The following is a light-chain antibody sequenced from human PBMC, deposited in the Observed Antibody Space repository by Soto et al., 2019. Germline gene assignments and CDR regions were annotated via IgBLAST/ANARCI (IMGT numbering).Light chain of an antibody. CDR2: QTS. CDR3: HQRKSWPRT. V-gene: IGKV3-11*01. J-gene: IGKJ1*01. Sequence: EIVLTQSPATLSSFAGDRVTLSCRASQYINTRLAWYQHRPGQAPRLLIYQTSIRAAGIPARFSASGSGTDFTLTISDVQPEDFALYYCHQRKSWPRTFGQGTKVDIK. CDR1: QYINTR.